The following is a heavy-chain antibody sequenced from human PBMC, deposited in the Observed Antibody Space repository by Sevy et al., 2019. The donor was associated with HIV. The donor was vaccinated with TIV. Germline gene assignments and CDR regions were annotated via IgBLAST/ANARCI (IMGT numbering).Heavy chain of an antibody. V-gene: IGHV3-23*01. CDR1: GFTFSSYA. CDR3: AKDIPQGNDYYYGMDV. CDR2: ISGSGGST. D-gene: IGHD2-8*01. J-gene: IGHJ6*02. Sequence: GGSLRLSCAASGFTFSSYAMSWVRQAPGKGLEWVSPISGSGGSTYYADSVKGRFTISRDNSKNTLYLQMNSLRAEDTAVYYCAKDIPQGNDYYYGMDVWGQGTTVTVSS.